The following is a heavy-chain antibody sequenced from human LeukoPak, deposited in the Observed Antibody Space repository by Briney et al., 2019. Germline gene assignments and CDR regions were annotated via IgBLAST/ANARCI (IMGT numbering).Heavy chain of an antibody. D-gene: IGHD6-19*01. CDR3: ARDESSGWPYTNWFDP. V-gene: IGHV4-34*01. CDR2: INHSGST. Sequence: SSETLSLTCAVYGGSFSGYYWSWIRQPPGKGLEWIGEINHSGSTNYNPSLKSRVTISVDTSKNQFSLKLSSVTAADTAVYYCARDESSGWPYTNWFDPWGQGTLVTVSS. CDR1: GGSFSGYY. J-gene: IGHJ5*02.